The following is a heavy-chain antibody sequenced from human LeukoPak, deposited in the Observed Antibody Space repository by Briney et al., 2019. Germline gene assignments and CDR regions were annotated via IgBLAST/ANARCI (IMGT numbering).Heavy chain of an antibody. J-gene: IGHJ3*02. CDR3: AGGRGGAFDI. V-gene: IGHV4-39*01. D-gene: IGHD3-10*01. Sequence: SETLSLTCTVSGGSISSSSYYWGWIRQPPGKGLEWIGSIYYSGSTYYNPSLKSRVTISVDTSKNQFSLKLSSVTAAGTAVYYCAGGRGGAFDIWGQGTMVTVSS. CDR1: GGSISSSSYY. CDR2: IYYSGST.